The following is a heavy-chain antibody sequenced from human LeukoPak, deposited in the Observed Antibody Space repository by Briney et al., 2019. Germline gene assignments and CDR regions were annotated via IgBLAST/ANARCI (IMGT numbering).Heavy chain of an antibody. CDR3: ARGNCSGHACYTADFLQH. D-gene: IGHD2-15*01. J-gene: IGHJ1*01. Sequence: ASVKVSCKASGYTFGNYEINWVRQAPGQGLGWMGWMKANSGDTGYPEKFRGRVTMTRDTSVSTAYMELNSLRSEDTAVYYCARGNCSGHACYTADFLQHWGQGTLITVSS. CDR2: MKANSGDT. CDR1: GYTFGNYE. V-gene: IGHV1-8*01.